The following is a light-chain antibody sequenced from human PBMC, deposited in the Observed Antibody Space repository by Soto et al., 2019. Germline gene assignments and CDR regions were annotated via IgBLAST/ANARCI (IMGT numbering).Light chain of an antibody. V-gene: IGLV2-8*01. J-gene: IGLJ1*01. CDR1: NNDIGGYTY. Sequence: QSALTQPPSASGSPGQSVTISCTGTNNDIGGYTYVSWYQRLPGKAPKLMIYEVSKRPPGIPDRFSGSKSGNTAALTVSGRQPEDEAEYFCSSYSRSINYVFGTGTKVTVL. CDR3: SSYSRSINYV. CDR2: EVS.